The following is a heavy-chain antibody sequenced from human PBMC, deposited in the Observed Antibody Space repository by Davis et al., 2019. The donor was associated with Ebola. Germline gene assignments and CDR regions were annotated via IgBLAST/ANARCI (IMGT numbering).Heavy chain of an antibody. CDR3: ARGPIAVAGTFVY. Sequence: SVKVSCKASGGTFSSYAISWVRQAPGQGLEWMGGIIPIFGTANYAQKFQGRVTITADESTSTAYMELSSLRSEDTAVYYCARGPIAVAGTFVYWGQGTLVTVSS. CDR2: IIPIFGTA. CDR1: GGTFSSYA. V-gene: IGHV1-69*13. J-gene: IGHJ4*02. D-gene: IGHD6-19*01.